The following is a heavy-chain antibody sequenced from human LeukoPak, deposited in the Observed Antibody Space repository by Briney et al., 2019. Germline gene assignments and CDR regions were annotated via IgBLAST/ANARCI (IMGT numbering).Heavy chain of an antibody. CDR1: GYTFTSYG. CDR2: ISAYNDNT. Sequence: VSVKVSCKASGYTFTSYGISWVRQAPGQGLEWMGWISAYNDNTNYAQKLQGRVTMTTDTSTSTAYMELRSLRSDDTAVYYCARGGGYSSSWYTLSYFDYWGQGTLVTVSS. V-gene: IGHV1-18*01. CDR3: ARGGGYSSSWYTLSYFDY. D-gene: IGHD6-13*01. J-gene: IGHJ4*02.